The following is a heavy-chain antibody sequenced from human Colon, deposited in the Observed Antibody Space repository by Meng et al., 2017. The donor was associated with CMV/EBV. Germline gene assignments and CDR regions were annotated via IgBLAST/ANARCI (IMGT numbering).Heavy chain of an antibody. CDR1: GFTVSSNY. CDR3: AGSPGIAAAGLGDY. Sequence: GGSLRLSCAASGFTVSSNYMSWVRQAPGKGLEWVSVIYSGGSTYYADSVKGRFTISRDNSKNTLYLQMNSLRAEDTAVYYCAGSPGIAAAGLGDYWGQGTLVTVSS. CDR2: IYSGGST. V-gene: IGHV3-53*01. J-gene: IGHJ4*02. D-gene: IGHD6-13*01.